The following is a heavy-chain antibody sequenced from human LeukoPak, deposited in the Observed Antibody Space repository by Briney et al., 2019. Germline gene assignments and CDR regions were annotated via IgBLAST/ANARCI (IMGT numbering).Heavy chain of an antibody. CDR1: GGSISSYY. V-gene: IGHV4-59*12. D-gene: IGHD6-13*01. Sequence: SETLSLTCTVSGGSISSYYWSWIRQPPGKGLEWIGYIYYSGSTNYNPSLKSRVTMSVDTSKNQFSLKLSSVTAADTAVYYCAREKRYSSSRSFDYWGQGTLVTVSS. CDR3: AREKRYSSSRSFDY. J-gene: IGHJ4*02. CDR2: IYYSGST.